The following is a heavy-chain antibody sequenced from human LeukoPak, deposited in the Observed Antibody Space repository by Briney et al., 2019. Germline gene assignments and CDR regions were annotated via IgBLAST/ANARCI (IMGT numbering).Heavy chain of an antibody. Sequence: ASVKVSCKASGYTFTGYYMHLVRQAPGQGLEWVGCIYPNSGGTNYAKKFQGTVTMTRHTSITTAYMELSSLRSEDTAVYYCARIGLRGVIISRPLDYWGQGTLVTVSS. CDR3: ARIGLRGVIISRPLDY. CDR2: IYPNSGGT. CDR1: GYTFTGYY. D-gene: IGHD3-16*02. V-gene: IGHV1-2*02. J-gene: IGHJ4*02.